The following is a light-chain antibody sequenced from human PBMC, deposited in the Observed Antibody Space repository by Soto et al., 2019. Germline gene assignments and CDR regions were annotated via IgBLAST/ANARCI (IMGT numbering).Light chain of an antibody. Sequence: QSALTQPPSASGSPGQSVTISCTGTSSDLGAYNYVSWYQQHPGKAPKLMIYEVNKRPSRVPDRFSGSKSGNTASLTVSGLQAEDEADYYCISYAGSNRVFGTGTQLTVL. CDR2: EVN. CDR1: SSDLGAYNY. CDR3: ISYAGSNRV. J-gene: IGLJ1*01. V-gene: IGLV2-8*01.